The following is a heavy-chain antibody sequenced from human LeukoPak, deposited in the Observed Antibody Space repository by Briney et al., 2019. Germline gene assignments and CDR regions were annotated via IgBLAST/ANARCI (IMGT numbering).Heavy chain of an antibody. V-gene: IGHV3-66*01. Sequence: PGGSLRLSCAASEFTVSSNYMSWVRQAPGKGLEWVSVIYSGGSTYYADSVKGRFTISRDNSKNTLYLQMNSLRAEDTAVYYCAREQVRDLGYFDYWGQGTLVTVSS. J-gene: IGHJ4*02. CDR2: IYSGGST. CDR1: EFTVSSNY. D-gene: IGHD3-10*01. CDR3: AREQVRDLGYFDY.